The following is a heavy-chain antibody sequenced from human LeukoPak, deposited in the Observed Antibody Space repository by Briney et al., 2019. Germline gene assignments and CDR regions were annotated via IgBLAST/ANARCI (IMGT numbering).Heavy chain of an antibody. CDR2: IYTSGST. D-gene: IGHD1-1*01. CDR1: GGSISSYY. CDR3: ARVGNWNDDEGSWFDP. J-gene: IGHJ5*02. V-gene: IGHV4-4*07. Sequence: SETLSLTCTVSGGSISSYYWSWIRQPAGKGLEWIGRIYTSGSTNYSPSLKSRVTMSVDTSKDQFSLKLSSVTAADTAVYYCARVGNWNDDEGSWFDPWGQGTLVTVSS.